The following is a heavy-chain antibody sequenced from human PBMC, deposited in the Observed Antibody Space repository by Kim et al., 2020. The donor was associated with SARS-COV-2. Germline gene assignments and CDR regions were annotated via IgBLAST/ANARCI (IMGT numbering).Heavy chain of an antibody. CDR1: GFTFDDYA. V-gene: IGHV3-9*01. D-gene: IGHD2-2*01. CDR2: ISWNSGSI. J-gene: IGHJ6*02. Sequence: GGSLRLSCAASGFTFDDYAMHWVRQAPGKGLEWFSGISWNSGSIGYADSVKGRFTISRDNAKNSLYLQMNSLRAEDTALYYCAKEMARVPAAQYYYYYGMDVWGQGTTVTVSS. CDR3: AKEMARVPAAQYYYYYGMDV.